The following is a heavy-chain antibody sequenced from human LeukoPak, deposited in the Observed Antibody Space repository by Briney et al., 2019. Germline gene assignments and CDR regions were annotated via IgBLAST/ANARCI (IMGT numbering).Heavy chain of an antibody. CDR1: GFTVSSNY. V-gene: IGHV3-66*01. CDR2: IYSGGST. CDR3: AREYCSGGSCYRLPYYYYYGMDV. J-gene: IGHJ6*02. Sequence: GGSLRLSCAASGFTVSSNYMSWVRQAPGKGLEWVSVIYSGGSTYYADSVKGRFTISRDNSKNTLYLQMNSLRAEDTAVYYCAREYCSGGSCYRLPYYYYYGMDVWGQGTTVTVSS. D-gene: IGHD2-15*01.